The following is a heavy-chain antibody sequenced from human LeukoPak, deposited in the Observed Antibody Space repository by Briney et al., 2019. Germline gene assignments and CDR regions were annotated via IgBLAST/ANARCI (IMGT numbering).Heavy chain of an antibody. J-gene: IGHJ4*02. CDR2: INHSGST. V-gene: IGHV4-34*01. CDR1: GGSFSGYY. CDR3: ARRGGYCSSTSCLRLDY. Sequence: SETLSLTCAVYGGSFSGYYWSWIRQPPGKGLKWIGEINHSGSTNYNPSLKSRVTISVDTSKNQFSLKLSSVTAADTAVYYCARRGGYCSSTSCLRLDYWGQGTLVTVSS. D-gene: IGHD2-2*01.